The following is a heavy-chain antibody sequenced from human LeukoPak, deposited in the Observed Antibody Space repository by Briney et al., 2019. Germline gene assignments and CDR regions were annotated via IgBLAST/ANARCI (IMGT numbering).Heavy chain of an antibody. CDR1: GFTFSSFA. Sequence: GGSLRLSCAASGFTFSSFAMSWVRQAPGKGLEWVSTISGSGGTTNYADSVKGRFTFSRDNSKNTLYLQMNSLRAEDTAVYYCTKDLPDYGDHIEGYWGQGTLVTVSS. CDR3: TKDLPDYGDHIEGY. V-gene: IGHV3-23*01. D-gene: IGHD4-17*01. J-gene: IGHJ4*02. CDR2: ISGSGGTT.